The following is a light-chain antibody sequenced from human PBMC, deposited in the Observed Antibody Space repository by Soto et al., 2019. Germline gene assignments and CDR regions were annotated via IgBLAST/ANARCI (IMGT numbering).Light chain of an antibody. CDR2: DVS. CDR1: SSDVGGYNY. V-gene: IGLV2-14*01. CDR3: SSYTSSITVV. J-gene: IGLJ2*01. Sequence: QSALTQPASESGSPGQSITISCTGTSSDVGGYNYVFWYQQHPGKAPKLIIYDVSNRPSGVSYRFSGSKSGNTASLTISGLQAEDEADYYCSSYTSSITVVFGGGTKLTVL.